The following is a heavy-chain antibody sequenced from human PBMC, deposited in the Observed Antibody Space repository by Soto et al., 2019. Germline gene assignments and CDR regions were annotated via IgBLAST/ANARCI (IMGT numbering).Heavy chain of an antibody. CDR1: GGSISSSSYY. V-gene: IGHV4-39*01. J-gene: IGHJ4*02. CDR3: ARQPDFWSGYFHY. D-gene: IGHD3-3*01. CDR2: IYYSGST. Sequence: SETLSLTCTVSGGSISSSSYYWGWIRQPPGKGLEWIGSIYYSGSTYYNPSLKSRVTISVDTSKNQFSLKLSSVTAADTAVYYCARQPDFWSGYFHYWGQGTLVTVSS.